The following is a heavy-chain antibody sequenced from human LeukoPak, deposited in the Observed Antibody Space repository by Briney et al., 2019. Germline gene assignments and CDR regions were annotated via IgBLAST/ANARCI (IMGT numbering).Heavy chain of an antibody. J-gene: IGHJ6*02. CDR1: GGSISSYY. CDR3: ARADIVYYDMDV. V-gene: IGHV4-34*01. CDR2: INHSGST. Sequence: SETLSLTCTVSGGSISSYYWSWIRQPPGKGLEWIGEINHSGSTNYNPSLKSRVTISVDTSKNQFSLKLSSVTAADTAVYYCARADIVYYDMDVWGQGTTVTVSS. D-gene: IGHD5-12*01.